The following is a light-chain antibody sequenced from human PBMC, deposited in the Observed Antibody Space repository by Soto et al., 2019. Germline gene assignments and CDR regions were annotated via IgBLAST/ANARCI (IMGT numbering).Light chain of an antibody. CDR3: QSYESSLSGYV. CDR2: GNS. V-gene: IGLV1-40*01. Sequence: QSVLTQPPSVSGAPGQRVTISCTGSSSNFGAGYDVHWYQQLPGTAPKLLIYGNSNRPSGVPDRFSGSKSGTAASLAITGLQAEDEADYYYQSYESSLSGYVCGTGTK. CDR1: SSNFGAGYD. J-gene: IGLJ1*01.